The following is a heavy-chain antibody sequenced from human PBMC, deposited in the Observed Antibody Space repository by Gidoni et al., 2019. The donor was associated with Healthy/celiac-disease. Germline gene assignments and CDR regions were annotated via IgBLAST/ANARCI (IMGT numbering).Heavy chain of an antibody. V-gene: IGHV4-39*01. CDR3: ARRSPHGSSGWSNWFDP. CDR2: IYYSGST. Sequence: QLQLQESGPGLVKPSETLSLTRTVPVGSISSSSYHWGWIRQPPGKGLEWIGSIYYSGSTYYNPSLKSRVTISVDTSKNQCSLKLSSVTAADTAVYYCARRSPHGSSGWSNWFDPWGQGTLVTVSS. CDR1: VGSISSSSYH. J-gene: IGHJ5*02. D-gene: IGHD6-19*01.